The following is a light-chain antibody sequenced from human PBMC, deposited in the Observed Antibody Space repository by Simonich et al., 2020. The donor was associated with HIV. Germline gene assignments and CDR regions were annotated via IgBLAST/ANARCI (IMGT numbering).Light chain of an antibody. V-gene: IGKV1-13*02. CDR3: HQFNSYPYT. Sequence: AIQLTQSPSSLSAFVGDRVTITCLASHEISSALAWYQQKPRKAPKLMIYYASSLEIGDPSRFSGSGSGTDFTLTISSLQPEDFATYYCHQFNSYPYTFGQGTKLEIK. CDR1: HEISSA. J-gene: IGKJ2*01. CDR2: YAS.